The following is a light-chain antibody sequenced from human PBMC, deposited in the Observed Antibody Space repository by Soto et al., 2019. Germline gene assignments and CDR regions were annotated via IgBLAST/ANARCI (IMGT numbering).Light chain of an antibody. Sequence: QSVLTQPASVSGSPGQSITISCTGTSSDVGSYNLVSWYQQHPGKAPKLMIYEGSKRPSGVSNRFSASKSGNTASLTISGLQAEDESDYYCRSYADSSTYVCGTGTKVTVL. CDR3: RSYADSSTYV. CDR1: SSDVGSYNL. V-gene: IGLV2-23*01. J-gene: IGLJ1*01. CDR2: EGS.